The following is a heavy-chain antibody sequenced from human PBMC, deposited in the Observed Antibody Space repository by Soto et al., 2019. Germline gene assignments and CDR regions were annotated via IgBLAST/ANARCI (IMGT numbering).Heavy chain of an antibody. CDR3: AGHVGVPGTRGFDY. J-gene: IGHJ4*02. D-gene: IGHD6-19*01. V-gene: IGHV4-4*02. CDR2: VVHWGTS. Sequence: QVQLQESGPGLVKPSETLSLTCAVSGASITDNNWWSWVRQSPGKGLEWIGEVVHWGTSNYNPSLGSRVTVSMDRSKNQVSLTLISVTAADSAVYYCAGHVGVPGTRGFDYWGQGILVTVSS. CDR1: GASITDNNW.